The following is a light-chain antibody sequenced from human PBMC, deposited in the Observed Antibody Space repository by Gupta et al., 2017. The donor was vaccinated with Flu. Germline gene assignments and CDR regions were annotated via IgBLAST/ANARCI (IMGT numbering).Light chain of an antibody. Sequence: DIQLTQSPSFLSASVGDRVTITCRDSQGISSYLAWYQQKPGKAPKLLIYAASTLQSGVPSRFSGSGSGTEFTLTISSLQPEDFATYDCQQPITFGPGTKVDIK. CDR1: QGISSY. CDR2: AAS. J-gene: IGKJ3*01. CDR3: QQPIT. V-gene: IGKV1-9*01.